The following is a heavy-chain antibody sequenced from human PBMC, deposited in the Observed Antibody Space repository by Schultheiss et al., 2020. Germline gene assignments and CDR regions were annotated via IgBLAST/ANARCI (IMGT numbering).Heavy chain of an antibody. Sequence: ASVKVSCKASGYTFTSYYMHWVRQAPGQGLEWMGIINPSGGSTSYAQKFQGRVTMTRDTSTSTVYMELSSLRSEDTAVYYCARMVWSGYLYYYYYGMDVWGQGTTVNGYS. CDR2: INPSGGST. V-gene: IGHV1-46*01. D-gene: IGHD3-3*01. CDR3: ARMVWSGYLYYYYYGMDV. CDR1: GYTFTSYY. J-gene: IGHJ6*02.